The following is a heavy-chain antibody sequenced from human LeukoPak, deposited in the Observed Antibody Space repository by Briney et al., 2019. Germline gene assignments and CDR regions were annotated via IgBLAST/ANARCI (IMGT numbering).Heavy chain of an antibody. V-gene: IGHV1-2*02. J-gene: IGHJ5*02. CDR1: GYTFTGYY. CDR3: AREGGVGSGSYWFDP. Sequence: GASVKCSCKASGYTFTGYYMHWVRQAPGQGLEWMGWINPNSGGTNYAQKFQGRVTMTRDTSISTAYMELSRLRSDDTAVYYCAREGGVGSGSYWFDPWGQGTLVTVSS. CDR2: INPNSGGT. D-gene: IGHD3-10*01.